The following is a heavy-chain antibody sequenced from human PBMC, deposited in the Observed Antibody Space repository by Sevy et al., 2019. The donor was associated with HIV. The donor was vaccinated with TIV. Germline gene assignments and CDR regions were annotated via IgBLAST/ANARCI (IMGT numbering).Heavy chain of an antibody. Sequence: GGSLRLSCGASGFDFREYAMHWVRQAPGKGLEWVAAVSSDGTNTYDVDSVKGRFTISRDSSPNTLFLHMKCLRVEDTAVYYCAKVGMELWSYFDFWGQGTLVTVSS. V-gene: IGHV3-30*18. CDR1: GFDFREYA. J-gene: IGHJ4*02. CDR2: VSSDGTNT. CDR3: AKVGMELWSYFDF. D-gene: IGHD1-26*01.